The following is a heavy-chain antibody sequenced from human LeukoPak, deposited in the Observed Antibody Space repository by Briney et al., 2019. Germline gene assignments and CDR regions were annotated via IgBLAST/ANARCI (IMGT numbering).Heavy chain of an antibody. D-gene: IGHD5-12*01. V-gene: IGHV1-18*04. J-gene: IGHJ4*02. CDR1: GYTFTGYY. CDR2: ISAYNGNT. CDR3: ARANSGYDFSY. Sequence: GASVKVSCKASGYTFTGYYMHWVRQAPGQGLEWMGWISAYNGNTNYAQKLQGRVTMTTDTSTSTAYMELRSLRSDDTAVYYCARANSGYDFSYWGQGTLVTVSS.